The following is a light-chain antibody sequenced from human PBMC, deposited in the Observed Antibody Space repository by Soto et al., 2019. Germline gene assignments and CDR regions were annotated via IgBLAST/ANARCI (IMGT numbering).Light chain of an antibody. V-gene: IGKV1-5*01. CDR1: QSISSW. Sequence: DIQMIQSPSTLSASVGDRVTITCRASQSISSWLAWYQQKPGKAPKLLIYDASSLESGVPSRFSGSGSGTEFTLTISSLQPDDFATYSCQQYNSYSTWTFGQGTKVDIK. CDR3: QQYNSYSTWT. CDR2: DAS. J-gene: IGKJ1*01.